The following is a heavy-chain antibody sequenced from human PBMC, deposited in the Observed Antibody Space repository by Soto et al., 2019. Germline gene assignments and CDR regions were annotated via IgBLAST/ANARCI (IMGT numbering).Heavy chain of an antibody. V-gene: IGHV4-61*08. D-gene: IGHD3-10*02. CDR2: IYFSGDT. CDR3: ARYVAWGYFDN. Sequence: QVQLQESGPGLVKPSETLSLTCNVSAGSVNSGGYYWSWIRQPPGKALEWIGYIYFSGDTSYNPSLKRRVAISLDTSKNRFSLKLSSVTAADTAIYYCARYVAWGYFDNWGQGTLVTVSS. CDR1: AGSVNSGGYY. J-gene: IGHJ4*02.